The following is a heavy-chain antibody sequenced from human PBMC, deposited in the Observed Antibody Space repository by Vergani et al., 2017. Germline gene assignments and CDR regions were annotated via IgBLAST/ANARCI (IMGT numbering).Heavy chain of an antibody. CDR1: GDSMNTYY. J-gene: IGHJ4*02. D-gene: IGHD3-10*01. Sequence: QVQLQESGPGLVKPSETLSLTCSVSGDSMNTYYWTWIRQPPGKGLEWIGYIYDSGDTKYNPSLKSRVTMSLDTSKNQFSLNLYSVTAADTAVYYCASGSFWLVRQIDSWGQGTLVTVSS. CDR2: IYDSGDT. CDR3: ASGSFWLVRQIDS. V-gene: IGHV4-59*01.